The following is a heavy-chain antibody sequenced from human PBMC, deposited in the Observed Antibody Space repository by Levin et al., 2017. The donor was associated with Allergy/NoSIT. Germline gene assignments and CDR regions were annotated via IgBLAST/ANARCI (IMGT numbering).Heavy chain of an antibody. V-gene: IGHV3-30-3*01. D-gene: IGHD2-8*02. CDR2: ISYDGIST. CDR1: GFTFRNYA. J-gene: IGHJ4*02. Sequence: LSLTCAASGFTFRNYALHWVRQAPGKGLEWVAVISYDGISTYYADSVKGRFTISRDISKNTLYLQMNSLRTEDTALYYCTRDVITGNFDYWGQGTLVTVSS. CDR3: TRDVITGNFDY.